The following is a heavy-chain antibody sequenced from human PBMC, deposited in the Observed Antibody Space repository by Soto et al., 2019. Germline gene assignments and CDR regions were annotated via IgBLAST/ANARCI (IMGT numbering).Heavy chain of an antibody. D-gene: IGHD3-22*01. CDR2: IYHSGST. Sequence: QVQLQESGPRLVEASQTLSLTCTVSNASITSSGYYWSWVRQPPGKRLEWIGYIYHSGSTFYSPSLQSRLAMSVDTSKNQFSLTLRSVTAADTAVYHCARMSGTYYVPDYGGQGTLVTVSS. CDR3: ARMSGTYYVPDY. V-gene: IGHV4-31*03. J-gene: IGHJ4*02. CDR1: NASITSSGYY.